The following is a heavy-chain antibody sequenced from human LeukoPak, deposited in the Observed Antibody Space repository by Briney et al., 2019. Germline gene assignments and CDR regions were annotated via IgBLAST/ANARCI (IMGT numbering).Heavy chain of an antibody. CDR2: IGGSGGET. J-gene: IGHJ4*02. CDR1: AFTYRNFA. Sequence: PGGSLRLSCVASAFTYRNFAMGLVRQAPGKGLEWVSGIGGSGGETYYTDSVKGRFLISRDNSKSTLYLQMNSLRAEDTAIYYCAKVTYDYLGVSYRSTPPVDYWGQGTLVTVSS. CDR3: AKVTYDYLGVSYRSTPPVDY. V-gene: IGHV3-23*01. D-gene: IGHD3-16*02.